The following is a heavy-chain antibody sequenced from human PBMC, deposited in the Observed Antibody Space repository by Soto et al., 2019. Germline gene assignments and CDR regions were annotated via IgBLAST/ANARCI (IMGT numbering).Heavy chain of an antibody. CDR3: ARDPSFYDILTGYYYYGMDV. CDR2: ISSSSSYI. V-gene: IGHV3-21*01. D-gene: IGHD3-9*01. CDR1: GFTFSSYS. Sequence: SCAASGFTFSSYSMNWVRQAPGKGLEWVSSISSSSSYIYYADSVKGRFTISRDNAKNSLYLQMNSLRAEDTAVYYCARDPSFYDILTGYYYYGMDVWGQGTTVTVSS. J-gene: IGHJ6*02.